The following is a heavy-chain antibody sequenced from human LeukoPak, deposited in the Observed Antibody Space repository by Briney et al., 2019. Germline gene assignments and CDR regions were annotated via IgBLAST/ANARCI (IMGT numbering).Heavy chain of an antibody. CDR3: ARGRWLQPLDY. CDR1: GYTFTSYD. D-gene: IGHD5-24*01. V-gene: IGHV1-8*03. J-gene: IGHJ4*02. Sequence: EASVKVSCKASGYTFTSYDINWVRQATGQGLEWMGWMNPNSGNTGYAQKFQGRVTITRNTSISTAYMELSRLRADDTAVYYCARGRWLQPLDYWGQGTLVTVSS. CDR2: MNPNSGNT.